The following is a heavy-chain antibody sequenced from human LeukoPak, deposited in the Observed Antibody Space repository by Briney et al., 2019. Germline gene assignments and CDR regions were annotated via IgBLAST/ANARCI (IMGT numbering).Heavy chain of an antibody. Sequence: GGSLRLSCAASGFTFDDYGMSWVRQAPGKGLEWVSGINWNGGSTGYADSVKGRFTISRDNSKNTLYLQMNSLRAEDTAVYYCAKVSYHYYGSGSYVLDYWGQGTLVTVSS. D-gene: IGHD3-10*01. CDR3: AKVSYHYYGSGSYVLDY. V-gene: IGHV3-20*04. CDR2: INWNGGST. J-gene: IGHJ4*02. CDR1: GFTFDDYG.